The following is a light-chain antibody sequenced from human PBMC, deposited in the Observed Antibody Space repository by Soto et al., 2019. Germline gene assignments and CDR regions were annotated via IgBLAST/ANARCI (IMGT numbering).Light chain of an antibody. CDR1: SRDIGGYNY. V-gene: IGLV2-8*01. CDR3: CSNAGSHSYF. CDR2: EVT. J-gene: IGLJ1*01. Sequence: QSALTQPPSASGSPGQSVTISCTGTSRDIGGYNYVSWYQQHPGKAPKLLIYEVTKRPSGVPGRFSGSKSGNTASLTVSGLQADDEADYFCCSNAGSHSYFFGTGTKLTVL.